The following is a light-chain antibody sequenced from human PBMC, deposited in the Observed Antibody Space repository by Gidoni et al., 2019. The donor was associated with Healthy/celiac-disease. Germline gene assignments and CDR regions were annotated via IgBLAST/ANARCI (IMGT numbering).Light chain of an antibody. V-gene: IGKV2-28*01. CDR2: LGS. CDR1: QSLLHSNGYNY. J-gene: IGKJ1*01. CDR3: MQALQTPVT. Sequence: DIVMTQSPLSLPVTPGERASISCRSSQSLLHSNGYNYLDWYLQKPGQSPQLLIYLGSNRASGVPDRFSGSGSGTDFTLKISRVEAEDVGVYYCMQALQTPVTFGQGTKVEIK.